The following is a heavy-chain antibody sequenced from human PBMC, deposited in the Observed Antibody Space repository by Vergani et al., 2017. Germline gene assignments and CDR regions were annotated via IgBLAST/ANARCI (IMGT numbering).Heavy chain of an antibody. CDR2: IRNKAYGGTT. V-gene: IGHV3-49*04. J-gene: IGHJ4*02. CDR1: GFSFGDYA. CDR3: SRGRGYSFGYSDY. Sequence: EVQLVESGGGLVPPGRSLRLSCAASGFSFGDYAMTWVRQAPGKGLGWVAFIRNKAYGGTTEYAASVKGRFTISRDDSKRLAYLQLSGPKTEDTAVYFCSRGRGYSFGYSDYWGQGTLVTVSS. D-gene: IGHD5-18*01.